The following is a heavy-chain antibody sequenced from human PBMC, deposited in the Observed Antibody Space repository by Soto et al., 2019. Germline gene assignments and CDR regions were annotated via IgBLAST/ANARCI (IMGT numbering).Heavy chain of an antibody. D-gene: IGHD3-22*01. CDR3: ARDQTDSGGYSDS. CDR1: GFTVSSNY. J-gene: IGHJ4*02. V-gene: IGHV3-53*01. Sequence: GSLRLSCAASGFTVSSNYMSWVRQAPGKGLEWVSVIYSGGSTYYADSVKGRFTISSDNSKNTLYLQMNSLRAEDTAVYYCARDQTDSGGYSDSWGQGTLVTVSS. CDR2: IYSGGST.